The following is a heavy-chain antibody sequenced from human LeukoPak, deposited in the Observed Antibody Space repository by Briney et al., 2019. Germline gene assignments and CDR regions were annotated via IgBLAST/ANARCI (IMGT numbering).Heavy chain of an antibody. J-gene: IGHJ4*02. Sequence: SQTLSLTCTVSGGSISSGGYYWSWIRQPPGKGLEWIGEINHSGSTNYNPSLKSRVTISVDTSKNQFSLKLSSVTAADTAVYYCARGRQGYFDYWGQGTLVTVSS. CDR1: GGSISSGGYY. V-gene: IGHV4-30-2*01. CDR3: ARGRQGYFDY. CDR2: INHSGST. D-gene: IGHD6-25*01.